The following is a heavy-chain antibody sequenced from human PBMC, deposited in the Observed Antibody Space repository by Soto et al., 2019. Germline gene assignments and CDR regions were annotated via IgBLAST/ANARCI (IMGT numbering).Heavy chain of an antibody. CDR1: GFTFSSYA. Sequence: GGSLRLSCAASGFTFSSYAMSWVRQAPGKGLEWVSSISDSGGSTYFADSVKGRFTISRDNSKNTLYLQMNSLRAEDTAVYYRAKLGGWVVVPVAVYYMDVWGKGTTVTVSS. V-gene: IGHV3-23*01. J-gene: IGHJ6*03. D-gene: IGHD2-2*01. CDR2: ISDSGGST. CDR3: AKLGGWVVVPVAVYYMDV.